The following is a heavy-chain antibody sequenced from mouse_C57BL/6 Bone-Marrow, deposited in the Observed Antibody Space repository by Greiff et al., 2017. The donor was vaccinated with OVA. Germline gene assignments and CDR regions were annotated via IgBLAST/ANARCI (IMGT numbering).Heavy chain of an antibody. Sequence: QVLLQQPGAELVKPGASVKMSCKASGYTFISYWLTWVKQRPGQGLEWIGDIYPGSGSTNYNEKFKSKATLTVDTSSSTAYMQLSSLTSEDSAVYYCAIPIYYYDSSYRYFDYWGQGTTLTVSA. V-gene: IGHV1-55*01. CDR3: AIPIYYYDSSYRYFDY. CDR2: IYPGSGST. J-gene: IGHJ2*01. D-gene: IGHD1-1*01. CDR1: GYTFISYW.